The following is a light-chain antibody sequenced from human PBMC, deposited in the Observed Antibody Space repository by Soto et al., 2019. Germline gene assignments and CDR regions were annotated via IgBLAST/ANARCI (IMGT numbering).Light chain of an antibody. V-gene: IGKV1D-12*01. Sequence: DIQMTQSPSSVSASVGDRVTITCRASQGVSTWLAWYQQKPGKAPNLLIYTASSLQSGVPSRFSGSGSGTDLTLTISSLQPEDFATYYCQKTTTFPLTFGVGTKLAI. CDR1: QGVSTW. CDR2: TAS. J-gene: IGKJ4*01. CDR3: QKTTTFPLT.